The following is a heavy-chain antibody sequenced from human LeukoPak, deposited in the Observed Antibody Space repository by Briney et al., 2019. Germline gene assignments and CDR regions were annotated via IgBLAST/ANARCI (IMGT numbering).Heavy chain of an antibody. CDR1: GYTFTGYY. V-gene: IGHV1-2*02. CDR3: ARHRMAAAGTLDY. Sequence: ASVKVSCKASGYTFTGYYMHWGRQAPGQGLEWMGWINPNSGGTNYAQKFQGRVTMTRDTSISTAYMELSRLRSDVTAVYYCARHRMAAAGTLDYWGQGTLVTVSS. CDR2: INPNSGGT. J-gene: IGHJ4*02. D-gene: IGHD6-13*01.